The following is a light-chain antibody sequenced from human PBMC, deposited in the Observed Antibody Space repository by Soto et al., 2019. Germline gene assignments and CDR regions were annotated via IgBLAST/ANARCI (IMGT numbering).Light chain of an antibody. J-gene: IGLJ3*02. CDR3: VAWDDSLNGGV. Sequence: QSVLTQPPSASGTPGQRVTISCSGSSSNIGSHTVNWYQQLPGTAPKLLIYSNNQRPSGVPDRFSGSKSGTSASLAVSGLQSEDDADYYCVAWDDSLNGGVFGGGTKLTVL. CDR2: SNN. V-gene: IGLV1-44*01. CDR1: SSNIGSHT.